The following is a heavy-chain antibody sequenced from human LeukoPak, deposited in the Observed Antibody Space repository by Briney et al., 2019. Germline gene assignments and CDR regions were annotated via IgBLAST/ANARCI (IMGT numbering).Heavy chain of an antibody. CDR2: IYYNGAT. J-gene: IGHJ6*02. CDR1: GASISTYY. D-gene: IGHD3-9*01. V-gene: IGHV4-59*01. CDR3: ARGYPFDSYYYYYYGMDV. Sequence: SETLSLTCTVSGASISTYYGTWIRQPPGKGLEWIGYIYYNGATDYNPSLKSRVTISVDTSKNQFSLKLSSVTAADTAVYYCARGYPFDSYYYYYYGMDVWGQGTTVTVSS.